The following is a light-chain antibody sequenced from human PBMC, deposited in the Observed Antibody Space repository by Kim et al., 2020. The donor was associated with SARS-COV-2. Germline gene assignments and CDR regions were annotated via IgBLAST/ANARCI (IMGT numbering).Light chain of an antibody. V-gene: IGLV3-19*01. CDR1: SLRSHY. CDR3: NSRDVSDNSFV. Sequence: ALGQTVRITCQGDSLRSHYASWYQQKPGQAPVLVIYGKNNRPSGIPDRFSGSSSGNTASLTITGAQAEDEAEYYRNSRDVSDNSFVSAPGTKVTFL. J-gene: IGLJ1*01. CDR2: GKN.